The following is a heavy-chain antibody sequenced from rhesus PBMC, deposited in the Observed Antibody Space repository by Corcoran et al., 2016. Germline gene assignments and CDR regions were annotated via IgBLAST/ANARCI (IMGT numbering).Heavy chain of an antibody. CDR1: GDSISGYSY. D-gene: IGHD3-9*01. V-gene: IGHV4-73*01. Sequence: QVQLQQWGEGLVKPSETLSLTCAVYGDSISGYSYWSWIRQPPGKGLEWMGYMYGNTADTNYNPSLKNRVSISKDTSKNQFSLKLRSVTAADTAMYYCATGGGRFWGQGVLVIVSS. J-gene: IGHJ4*01. CDR2: MYGNTADT. CDR3: ATGGGRF.